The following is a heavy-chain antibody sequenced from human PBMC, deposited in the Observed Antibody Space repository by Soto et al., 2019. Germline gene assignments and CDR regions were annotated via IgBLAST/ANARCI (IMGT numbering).Heavy chain of an antibody. V-gene: IGHV5-51*01. CDR1: GHSFSRYW. CDR3: ARRRGSGSDYYYNYGMGV. CDR2: IYPGDSDI. Sequence: PGESLKISCKGSGHSFSRYWIGWVRQMPGKGLEWMGIIYPGDSDIRYSPSFQGQVTISADTSISTAYLQWSSLKASDTAIYYCARRRGSGSDYYYNYGMGVWGQGTTVTVSS. D-gene: IGHD1-26*01. J-gene: IGHJ6*02.